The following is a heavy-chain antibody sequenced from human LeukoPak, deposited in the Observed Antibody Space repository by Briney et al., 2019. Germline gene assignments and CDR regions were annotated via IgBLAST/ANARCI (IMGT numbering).Heavy chain of an antibody. CDR2: ICPGDSDA. Sequence: GESLKISCKGSGYSFTNYWIGWVRQMPGKGLEWMGIICPGDSDARYSPSFQGQVTISADKSISTAYLQWSSLKASDTAMYYRARRGTTGTERDAFDIWGQGTMVSVSS. D-gene: IGHD1-1*01. J-gene: IGHJ3*02. CDR1: GYSFTNYW. V-gene: IGHV5-51*01. CDR3: ARRGTTGTERDAFDI.